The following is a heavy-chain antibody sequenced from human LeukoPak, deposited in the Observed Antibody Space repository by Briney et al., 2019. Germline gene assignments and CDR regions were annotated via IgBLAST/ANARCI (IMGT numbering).Heavy chain of an antibody. J-gene: IGHJ4*02. Sequence: GGSLRLSCAASGFTFSSYSMNWVRQAPGKGLEWVSAISGSGRSTYYADSVKGRFTISRDNSKNTLYLQMNSLRAEDTAVYYCAKDRGPHYYDSSGHPYIDYWGQGTLVTVSS. V-gene: IGHV3-23*01. D-gene: IGHD3-22*01. CDR1: GFTFSSYS. CDR2: ISGSGRST. CDR3: AKDRGPHYYDSSGHPYIDY.